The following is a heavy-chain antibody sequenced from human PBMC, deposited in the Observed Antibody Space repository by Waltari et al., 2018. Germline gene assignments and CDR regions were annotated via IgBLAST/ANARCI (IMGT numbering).Heavy chain of an antibody. J-gene: IGHJ4*02. CDR3: ARHKRDEGSYSGRGVYYFDY. D-gene: IGHD4-4*01. Sequence: QVQLQQWGAGLLKPSESLSLTCAVTGGPFSGYFWTWSRQAPGKGLEWIGEINHTGRTTYMPSLKSRVTISVDTSKKQFSLTLDSVTAADTAVYYCARHKRDEGSYSGRGVYYFDYWGQGTLVTVSS. CDR1: GGPFSGYF. V-gene: IGHV4-34*01. CDR2: INHTGRT.